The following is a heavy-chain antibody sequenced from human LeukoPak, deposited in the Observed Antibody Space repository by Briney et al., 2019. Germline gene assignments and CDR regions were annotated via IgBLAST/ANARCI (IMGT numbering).Heavy chain of an antibody. D-gene: IGHD5-18*01. V-gene: IGHV1-69*13. CDR2: IIPIFGTA. CDR3: ARVGIQLWFSTFDP. Sequence: ASVKVSCKASGGTFSSYAISWVRQAAGQGLEWMGGIIPIFGTANYAQKFQGRVTIAADESTSTAYMELSSLRSEDTAVYYCARVGIQLWFSTFDPWGQGTLVTVSS. CDR1: GGTFSSYA. J-gene: IGHJ5*02.